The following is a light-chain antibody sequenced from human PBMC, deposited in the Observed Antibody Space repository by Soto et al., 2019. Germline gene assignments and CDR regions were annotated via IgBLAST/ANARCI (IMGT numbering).Light chain of an antibody. CDR3: CSYADGSIYF. J-gene: IGLJ1*01. CDR1: SRDVGAYDY. V-gene: IGLV2-14*03. Sequence: QSVPTQPASVSGSPGQSITISCTGTSRDVGAYDYVSWYLQYPDKAPQLLIYYVDHRPSGVSSRFSGSKSGNTASLTISGLQAEDEGDYYCCSYADGSIYFFGTGTKVTVL. CDR2: YVD.